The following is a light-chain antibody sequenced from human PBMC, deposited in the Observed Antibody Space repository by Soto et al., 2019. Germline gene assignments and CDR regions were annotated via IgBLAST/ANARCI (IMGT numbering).Light chain of an antibody. Sequence: EIVLTHSPATLCLSPGERATLSCRASQSVSSTYLAWYQQKPGQAPRLLIYGASSRATGIPARFSGSGSGTDFTLTISSLEPEDFAVYYCQQRSNWPPTFGQGTKVDIK. V-gene: IGKV3-11*01. CDR1: QSVSSTY. CDR2: GAS. CDR3: QQRSNWPPT. J-gene: IGKJ1*01.